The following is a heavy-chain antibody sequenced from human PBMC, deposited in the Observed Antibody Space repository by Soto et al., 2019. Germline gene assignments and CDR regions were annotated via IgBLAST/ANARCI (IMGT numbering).Heavy chain of an antibody. CDR2: INPSGGST. V-gene: IGHV1-46*01. D-gene: IGHD4-17*01. Sequence: ASVKVSCKASGYTFTSYYMHWVRQAPGQGLEWMGIINPSGGSTSYAQKFQGRVTMTRDTSTSTVYMELSSLRPEDTAVYYCARATENDAFDIWGQGTMVTVSS. J-gene: IGHJ3*02. CDR1: GYTFTSYY. CDR3: ARATENDAFDI.